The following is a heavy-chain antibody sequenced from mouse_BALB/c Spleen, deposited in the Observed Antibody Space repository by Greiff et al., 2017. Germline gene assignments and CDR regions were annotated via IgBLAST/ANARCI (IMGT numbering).Heavy chain of an antibody. Sequence: EVQLVESGGGLVQPGGSLRLSCATSGFTFSDFYMEWVRQPPGKRLEWIAASRNKANDYTTEYSASVKGRFIVSRDTSQSILYLQMNGLRAEDTAIYYCARASYGNFAMDYWGQGTPVTVSA. V-gene: IGHV7-1*02. CDR1: GFTFSDFY. CDR3: ARASYGNFAMDY. J-gene: IGHJ4*01. CDR2: SRNKANDYTT. D-gene: IGHD2-1*01.